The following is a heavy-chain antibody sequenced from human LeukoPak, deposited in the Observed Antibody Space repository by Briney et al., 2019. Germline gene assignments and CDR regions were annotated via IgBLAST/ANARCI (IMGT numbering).Heavy chain of an antibody. J-gene: IGHJ3*01. D-gene: IGHD6-13*01. CDR2: SYYRSKRYN. CDR1: GHSVSSNSVA. Sequence: SQTLSLTCAICGHSVSSNSVAWNWITQSPSRGVEWLGRSYYRSKRYNDYAGYVQSRITINPDPSKNQLCLQLDSVPPEGTAVYYCARALAAAGGFAFDFWGQGTMVTVSS. V-gene: IGHV6-1*01. CDR3: ARALAAAGGFAFDF.